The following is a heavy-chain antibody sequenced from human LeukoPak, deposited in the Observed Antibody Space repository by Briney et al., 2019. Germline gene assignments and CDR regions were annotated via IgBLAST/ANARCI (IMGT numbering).Heavy chain of an antibody. J-gene: IGHJ3*02. Sequence: SETLSLTCTVSGGSISSYYWSWIRQPPGKGLEWIGYIYYSGSTNYNPSLKSRVTISVDTSKNQFSLKLSSVTAADTAVYYCARGPDYYDSSGYPHDAFDIWGQGTMVTVPS. CDR3: ARGPDYYDSSGYPHDAFDI. CDR2: IYYSGST. D-gene: IGHD3-22*01. V-gene: IGHV4-59*01. CDR1: GGSISSYY.